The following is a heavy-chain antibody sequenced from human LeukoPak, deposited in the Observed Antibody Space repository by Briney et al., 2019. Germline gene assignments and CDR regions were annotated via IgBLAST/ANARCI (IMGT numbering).Heavy chain of an antibody. Sequence: PGGSLRLSCAASGFTFDDYTMHWVRQAPGKGLEWVSAISGSGGSTYYADSVKGRFTISRDNSKNTLYLQMNSLRAEDTAVYYCAKDFRLNLLDFWSGYPDYWGQGTLVTVSS. V-gene: IGHV3-23*01. CDR1: GFTFDDYT. CDR2: ISGSGGST. CDR3: AKDFRLNLLDFWSGYPDY. D-gene: IGHD3-3*01. J-gene: IGHJ4*02.